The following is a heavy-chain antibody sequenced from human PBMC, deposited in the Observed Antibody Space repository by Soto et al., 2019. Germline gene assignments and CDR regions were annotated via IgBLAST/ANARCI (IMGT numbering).Heavy chain of an antibody. V-gene: IGHV1-69*13. CDR2: IIPIFGTA. J-gene: IGHJ6*02. D-gene: IGHD5-18*01. CDR1: GGSCTYT. CDR3: ARLHSHGTYGMDV. Sequence: GASVKVSCKASGGSCTYTLSWVRQAPGQGLEWMGGIIPIFGTANYAQKFQGRVTITADESTKTAYMELSNLSSEDTDVYYCARLHSHGTYGMDVWGQGTTVTVSS.